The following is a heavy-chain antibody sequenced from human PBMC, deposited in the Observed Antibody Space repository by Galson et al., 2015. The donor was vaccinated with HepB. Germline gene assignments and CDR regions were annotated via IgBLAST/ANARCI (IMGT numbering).Heavy chain of an antibody. J-gene: IGHJ4*02. CDR2: INPSGGST. V-gene: IGHV1-46*04. Sequence: SVKVSCKASGYTFTSYYMHWVRQAPGQGLEWMGIINPSGGSTSYAQKLQGRVTMTRDTSTSTVYMELSSLRSEDTAVYYCAIAAAGTGFDYWGQGTLVTVSS. CDR1: GYTFTSYY. CDR3: AIAAAGTGFDY. D-gene: IGHD6-13*01.